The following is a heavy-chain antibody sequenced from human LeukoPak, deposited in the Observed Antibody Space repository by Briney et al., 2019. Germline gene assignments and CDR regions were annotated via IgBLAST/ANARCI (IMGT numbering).Heavy chain of an antibody. CDR1: GFTFSSYA. CDR2: ISGSGDST. J-gene: IGHJ4*02. CDR3: AKVGGYGVYGPLDY. D-gene: IGHD4-17*01. V-gene: IGHV3-23*01. Sequence: GGSLRLSCAASGFTFSSYAMSWVRQAPGKGLEWVSAISGSGDSTYYADSVKGRFTISRDNSKNTLYLQMNSLRAEDTAVYYCAKVGGYGVYGPLDYWGQGTLVTVSS.